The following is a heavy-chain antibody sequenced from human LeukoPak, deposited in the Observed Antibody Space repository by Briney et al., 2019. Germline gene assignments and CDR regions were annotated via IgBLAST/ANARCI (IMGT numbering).Heavy chain of an antibody. CDR2: IYTSGST. CDR3: AKEKYYYDSSGYYYAPFDY. D-gene: IGHD3-22*01. V-gene: IGHV4-4*07. Sequence: SETLSLTCSVSGGSISSYYWSWIRQPAGKGLEWIGRIYTSGSTNYNPSLKSRVTMSADTSKNQFSLNLSSVTAADTAVYYCAKEKYYYDSSGYYYAPFDYWGQGTLVTVSS. CDR1: GGSISSYY. J-gene: IGHJ4*02.